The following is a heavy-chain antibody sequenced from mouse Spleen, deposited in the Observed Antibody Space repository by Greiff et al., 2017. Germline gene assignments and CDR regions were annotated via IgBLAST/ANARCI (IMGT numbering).Heavy chain of an antibody. CDR3: AREGGSSGLNYYAMDY. V-gene: IGHV3-6*01. J-gene: IGHJ4*01. CDR1: GYSITSGYY. Sequence: ESGPGLVKPSQSLSLTCSVTGYSITSGYYWNWIRQFPGNKLEWMGYISYDGSNNYNPSLKNRISITRDTSKNQFFLKLNSVTTEDTATYYCAREGGSSGLNYYAMDYWGQGTSVTFSS. D-gene: IGHD3-1*01. CDR2: ISYDGSN.